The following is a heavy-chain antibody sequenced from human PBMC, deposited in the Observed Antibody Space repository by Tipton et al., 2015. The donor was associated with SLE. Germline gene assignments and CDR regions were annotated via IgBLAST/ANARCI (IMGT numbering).Heavy chain of an antibody. Sequence: SLRLSCAASGFTFSSYWMHWVRQAPGKGLVWVSRINSDGSSTSYADSVKGRFTISRDNAKNTLYLQMNSLRAEDTAVYYCARREEYSGYPGEYYYYYYGMDVWGQGTTVTVSS. V-gene: IGHV3-74*01. CDR3: ARREEYSGYPGEYYYYYYGMDV. CDR2: INSDGSST. D-gene: IGHD5-12*01. J-gene: IGHJ6*02. CDR1: GFTFSSYW.